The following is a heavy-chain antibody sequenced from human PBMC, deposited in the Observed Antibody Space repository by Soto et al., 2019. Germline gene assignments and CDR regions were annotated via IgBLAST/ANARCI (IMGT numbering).Heavy chain of an antibody. V-gene: IGHV3-23*01. CDR2: ISGSGGST. CDR3: AKTHIVVVVAATPGNWFDP. D-gene: IGHD2-15*01. J-gene: IGHJ5*02. Sequence: EVQLLESGGGLVQPGGSLRLSCAASGFTFSSYAMSWVRQAPGKGLEWVSAISGSGGSTYYADSVKGRFTISRDNSKNTLYLQMNSLRAEDTAVYYCAKTHIVVVVAATPGNWFDPWGQGTLVTVSS. CDR1: GFTFSSYA.